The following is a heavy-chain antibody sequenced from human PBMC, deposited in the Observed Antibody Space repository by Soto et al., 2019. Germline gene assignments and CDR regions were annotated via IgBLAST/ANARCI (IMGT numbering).Heavy chain of an antibody. Sequence: GGALRLSCAASGFTFSSYAMSWVRQAPGKGLEWVSAISGSGSSTYYADSVKGRFTISRDNSKNTLYLQMNSLRAEDTAVYYCAKKRIAVAGTGYYFDYWGQGTLVTVSS. V-gene: IGHV3-23*01. J-gene: IGHJ4*02. D-gene: IGHD6-19*01. CDR3: AKKRIAVAGTGYYFDY. CDR1: GFTFSSYA. CDR2: ISGSGSST.